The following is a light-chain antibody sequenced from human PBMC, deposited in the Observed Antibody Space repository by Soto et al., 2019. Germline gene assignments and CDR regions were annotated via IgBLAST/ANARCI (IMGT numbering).Light chain of an antibody. CDR2: DAV. CDR3: LQYNHYPPT. CDR1: QSVSSF. V-gene: IGKV3-11*01. J-gene: IGKJ1*01. Sequence: EIELTQSPATLSLSPGERATLSCRASQSVSSFLVWYQQKPGQAPRLLIYDAVNRVTGIPARFSGSGSGTDFTLTISSLEPEDFAVYYCLQYNHYPPTFGQGTRVEMK.